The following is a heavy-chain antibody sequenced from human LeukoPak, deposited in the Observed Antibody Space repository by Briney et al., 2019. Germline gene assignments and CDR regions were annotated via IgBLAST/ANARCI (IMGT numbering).Heavy chain of an antibody. CDR1: GYTFTGYY. Sequence: ASVKVSCKASGYTFTGYYMHWVRQAPGQGLEWMGWINPNSGGTNYAQKFQGRVTMTRDTSISTAYMQLNGLRSEDTALYYCARSSITWRYCSRTNCPREFDYWGQGTLVTVSS. V-gene: IGHV1-2*02. J-gene: IGHJ4*02. CDR2: INPNSGGT. D-gene: IGHD2-2*01. CDR3: ARSSITWRYCSRTNCPREFDY.